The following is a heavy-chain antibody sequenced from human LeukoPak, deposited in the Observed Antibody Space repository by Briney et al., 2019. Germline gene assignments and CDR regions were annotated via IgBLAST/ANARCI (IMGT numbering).Heavy chain of an antibody. Sequence: SETLSLTCTVSGGSISSYYWSWIRQPPGKGLEWIGYIYYSGSTNYNPSLKSRVTISVDTSKNQFSLKLSSVTAADTAVYYCARQLKYYDILTGYSPYYFDYWGQGTLVTVSS. CDR3: ARQLKYYDILTGYSPYYFDY. CDR1: GGSISSYY. J-gene: IGHJ4*02. D-gene: IGHD3-9*01. CDR2: IYYSGST. V-gene: IGHV4-59*08.